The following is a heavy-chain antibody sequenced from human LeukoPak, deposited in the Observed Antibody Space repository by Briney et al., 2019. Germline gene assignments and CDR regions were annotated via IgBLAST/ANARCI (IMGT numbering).Heavy chain of an antibody. CDR2: ISGSGGSI. D-gene: IGHD3-9*01. V-gene: IGHV3-23*01. CDR1: GFTFSSYA. J-gene: IGHJ5*02. CDR3: AKANLYDILTGYYNFNL. Sequence: GGSLRLSCAASGFTFSSYAMSWVRQAPGKGLEWVSGISGSGGSIYYADSVKGRFTISRDNSKNTLYLQMNSLRVEDPAVYYCAKANLYDILTGYYNFNLWGQGTLVTVSS.